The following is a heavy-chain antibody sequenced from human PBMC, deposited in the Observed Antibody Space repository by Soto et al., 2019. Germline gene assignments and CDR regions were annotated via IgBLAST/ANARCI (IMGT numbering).Heavy chain of an antibody. J-gene: IGHJ6*02. V-gene: IGHV4-31*03. Sequence: TLSLTCTVSGGSISSGGYYWRWIRQQPGKGLEWIGYIYYSGSTNYNPSLKRRVTISVDTSKNQFSMKLSSVTAADTAVYYCASLGVATINYYYYYYGMDVWGQGTTVTVSS. D-gene: IGHD5-12*01. CDR3: ASLGVATINYYYYYYGMDV. CDR2: IYYSGST. CDR1: GGSISSGGYY.